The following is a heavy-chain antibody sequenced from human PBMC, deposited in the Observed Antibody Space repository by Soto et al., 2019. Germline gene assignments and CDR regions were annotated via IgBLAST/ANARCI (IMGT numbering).Heavy chain of an antibody. D-gene: IGHD3-22*01. Sequence: QVQLVQSGAEVKKPGASVKVSCKASGYTFTSYGISWVRQAPGQGLEWMGWISAYNGNTNYAQKLQGRVTMTTDTSTSTAYMELRSLRSDDTAVYYCSRDPVYDSSGSEFDYWGQGTLVTVSS. CDR2: ISAYNGNT. CDR3: SRDPVYDSSGSEFDY. V-gene: IGHV1-18*01. J-gene: IGHJ4*02. CDR1: GYTFTSYG.